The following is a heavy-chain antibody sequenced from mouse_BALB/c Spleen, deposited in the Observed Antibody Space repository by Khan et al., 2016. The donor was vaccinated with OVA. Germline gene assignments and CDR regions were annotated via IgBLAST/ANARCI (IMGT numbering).Heavy chain of an antibody. V-gene: IGHV14-3*02. Sequence: VQLKQSGAELVKPGASVKLSCSASGFNIKDTYIHWMKQRPEQGLEWVGRIDPPNDDSKYGPKFQAKATLTADTSSNTAYLQLSSLTSEDTAVYYCATLYGNTCAFWGQGTLVSVSA. CDR1: GFNIKDTY. CDR3: ATLYGNTCAF. J-gene: IGHJ3*01. D-gene: IGHD2-1*01. CDR2: IDPPNDDS.